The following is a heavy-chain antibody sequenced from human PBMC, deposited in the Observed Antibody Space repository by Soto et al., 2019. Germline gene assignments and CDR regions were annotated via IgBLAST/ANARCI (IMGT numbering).Heavy chain of an antibody. CDR3: ARLEVRGPVGY. D-gene: IGHD3-10*01. V-gene: IGHV4-39*01. CDR2: IYYSGST. Sequence: QLQLQESGPGLVKPSETLSLTCTVSGGSISSSSYYWGWIRQPPGKGLEWIGSIYYSGSTYYNPSLKRRATIPVDTSKTQFSLTLISGTAADTAVYYCARLEVRGPVGYWGQGTLVTASS. J-gene: IGHJ4*02. CDR1: GGSISSSSYY.